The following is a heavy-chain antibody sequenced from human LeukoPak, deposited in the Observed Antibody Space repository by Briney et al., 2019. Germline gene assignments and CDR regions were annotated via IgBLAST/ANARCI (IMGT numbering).Heavy chain of an antibody. J-gene: IGHJ4*02. D-gene: IGHD2-2*01. Sequence: GGSLRLSCAASGFTFSSYAIHWVRQAPGKGLEGVAVISFDGSKKYYADSVKGRLTISRDNSKNTLYLQMNSLRAEDTAVYYCARDRGGYCTSTSCYGIDYWGQGTLVTVSS. CDR1: GFTFSSYA. V-gene: IGHV3-30-3*01. CDR2: ISFDGSKK. CDR3: ARDRGGYCTSTSCYGIDY.